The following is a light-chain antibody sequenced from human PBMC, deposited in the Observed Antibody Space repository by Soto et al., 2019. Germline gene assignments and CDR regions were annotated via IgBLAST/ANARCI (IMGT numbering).Light chain of an antibody. CDR3: QHYTNWPLT. Sequence: EIVMTQSPATLSVSPRERATLSCRASHSVSSRLAWYQQKPGQAPRLLIYGASTRATGLPARSSGSGSGTEFTLTISSLQSEDFAVYYCQHYTNWPLTFGGGTKVDI. CDR2: GAS. CDR1: HSVSSR. J-gene: IGKJ4*01. V-gene: IGKV3-15*01.